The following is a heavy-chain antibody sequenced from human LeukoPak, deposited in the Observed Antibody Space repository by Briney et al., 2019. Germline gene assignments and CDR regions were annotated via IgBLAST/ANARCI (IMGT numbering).Heavy chain of an antibody. CDR3: ARVPLNYYYYMDV. J-gene: IGHJ6*03. CDR2: IKQDGSEK. Sequence: PGGSLRLSCAASGFTFSSYWMSWVRQAPGKGLEWVANIKQDGSEKYYVDSVKGRFTISRDNAKNSLYLQMNSLRAEDTAVYNCARVPLNYYYYMDVWGKGTTVTVSS. CDR1: GFTFSSYW. V-gene: IGHV3-7*01.